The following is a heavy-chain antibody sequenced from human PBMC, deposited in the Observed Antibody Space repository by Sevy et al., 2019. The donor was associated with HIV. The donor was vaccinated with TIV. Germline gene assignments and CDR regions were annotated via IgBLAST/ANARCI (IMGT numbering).Heavy chain of an antibody. Sequence: GGSLRLSCAVSGFRFNDYAMHWIRQVPGKGLEWLSGINWNSVIIVYEDSVKGRFTISRDNAKNSLYLDMNSLRSEDTALYYCAKDADSSLEDPNWFDPWGQGTLVTVSS. J-gene: IGHJ5*02. CDR3: AKDADSSLEDPNWFDP. V-gene: IGHV3-9*01. CDR1: GFRFNDYA. CDR2: INWNSVII.